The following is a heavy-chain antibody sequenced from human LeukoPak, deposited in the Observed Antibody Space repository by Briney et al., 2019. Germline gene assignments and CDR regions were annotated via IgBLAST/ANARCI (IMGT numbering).Heavy chain of an antibody. CDR3: AKPSPGQGLKRSYFDY. J-gene: IGHJ4*02. D-gene: IGHD5-24*01. Sequence: GGSLRLSCAASGFTFSSYGMHWVRQAPGKGLEWVAVISYDGSNKYYADSVKGRFTISRDNSKNTLYLQMNSLRAEDTAVYYCAKPSPGQGLKRSYFDYWSQGTLVTVSS. CDR1: GFTFSSYG. CDR2: ISYDGSNK. V-gene: IGHV3-30*18.